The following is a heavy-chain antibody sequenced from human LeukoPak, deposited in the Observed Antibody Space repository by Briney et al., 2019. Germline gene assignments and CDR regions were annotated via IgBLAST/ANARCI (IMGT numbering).Heavy chain of an antibody. Sequence: GGSLRLSCAASGFTFSSYSMNWVRQAPGKGLEWVANIKQDGSEKYYVDSVKGRFTISRDNAKNSLYLQMNSLRAEDTAVYYCTRDSVGDSYADYWGQGTLVTVSS. D-gene: IGHD5-18*01. J-gene: IGHJ4*02. CDR3: TRDSVGDSYADY. V-gene: IGHV3-7*03. CDR2: IKQDGSEK. CDR1: GFTFSSYS.